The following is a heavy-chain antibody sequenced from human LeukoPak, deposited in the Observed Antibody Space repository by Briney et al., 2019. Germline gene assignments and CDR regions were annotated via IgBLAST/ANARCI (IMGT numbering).Heavy chain of an antibody. CDR3: ARIWGTYGFALDL. CDR2: IKKDGSDN. V-gene: IGHV3-7*01. J-gene: IGHJ5*02. Sequence: GGSLRLSCAASGFTFSSHSLTWVRQAPGKGLEWVAYIKKDGSDNYYVDSVTGRFTISRDNAKNSLSLQMNSLRADDTAVYYCARIWGTYGFALDLWGQGTLVTVSS. D-gene: IGHD3-16*02. CDR1: GFTFSSHS.